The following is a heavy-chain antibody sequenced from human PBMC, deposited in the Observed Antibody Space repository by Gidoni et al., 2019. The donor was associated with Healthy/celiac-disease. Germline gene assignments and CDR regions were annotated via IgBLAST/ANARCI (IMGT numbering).Heavy chain of an antibody. CDR1: GYTFTRYA. J-gene: IGHJ4*02. CDR2: INTNTGNP. D-gene: IGHD6-19*01. CDR3: ARVKGFGNPIAVADN. V-gene: IGHV7-4-1*02. Sequence: QVQLVQSGSELKKPGASVQVSGKASGYTFTRYAMNWVRQAPGQGLAWMGWINTNTGNPTYAQGFTGRFVFSLDTSVSTVYLQISSLKSEDTAVDYCARVKGFGNPIAVADNWGQGTLVTVSS.